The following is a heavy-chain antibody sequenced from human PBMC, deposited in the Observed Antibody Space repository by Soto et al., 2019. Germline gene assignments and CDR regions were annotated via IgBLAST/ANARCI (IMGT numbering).Heavy chain of an antibody. Sequence: GGSLRLSCAASGFTFSSYAMSWVRQSPGKGLEWVSAISGSGGSTYYADSVKGRFTISRDNSKNTLYLQMNSLRAEDTAVYYCAKTPRQYYYDSSGYVDYWGQGTLVTVSS. J-gene: IGHJ4*02. V-gene: IGHV3-23*01. D-gene: IGHD3-22*01. CDR2: ISGSGGST. CDR3: AKTPRQYYYDSSGYVDY. CDR1: GFTFSSYA.